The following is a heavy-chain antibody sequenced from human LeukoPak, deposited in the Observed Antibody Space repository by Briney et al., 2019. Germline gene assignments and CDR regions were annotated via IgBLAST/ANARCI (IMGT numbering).Heavy chain of an antibody. V-gene: IGHV1-18*01. Sequence: ASVKVSCKASGYTFTSYGISWLRQAPGQGLAWMGWISAYNGNTNYAQKLQGRVTMTTDTSTSTAYMELRSLRSDDTAVYYCARNPAAATYSDYWGQGTLVTVSS. J-gene: IGHJ4*02. CDR1: GYTFTSYG. CDR2: ISAYNGNT. D-gene: IGHD2-2*01. CDR3: ARNPAAATYSDY.